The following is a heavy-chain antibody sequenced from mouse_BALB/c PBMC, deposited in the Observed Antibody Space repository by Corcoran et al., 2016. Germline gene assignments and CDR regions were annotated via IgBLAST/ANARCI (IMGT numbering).Heavy chain of an antibody. CDR3: GRSREGNYVVF. Sequence: EVQLQQSGAELVKPGASVKLSCTASGFNIKDTYMHWVKQRPEQGLEWIGRIDPANGNTKYDPKFQGKATMTADTSSNTAYLQLSSLTSEATAVYYCGRSREGNYVVFWGLGTPPT. CDR2: IDPANGNT. J-gene: IGHJ2*01. CDR1: GFNIKDTY. V-gene: IGHV14-3*02. D-gene: IGHD1-1*01.